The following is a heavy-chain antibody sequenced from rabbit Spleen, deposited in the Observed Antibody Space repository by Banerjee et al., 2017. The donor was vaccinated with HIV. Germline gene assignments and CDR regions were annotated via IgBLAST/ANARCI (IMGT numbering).Heavy chain of an antibody. V-gene: IGHV1S40*01. J-gene: IGHJ6*01. Sequence: QSLEESGGDLVKPGASLTLTCKASGFSFNSGYDMCWVRQAPGKGLEWIACIYAGTSGDTYSATWAKGRFTLSKTPSTTVTLQMTSLTAADTATYFCARDAGTSFSTYGMDLWGQGTLVTVS. CDR2: IYAGTSGDT. CDR3: ARDAGTSFSTYGMDL. CDR1: GFSFNSGYD. D-gene: IGHD8-1*01.